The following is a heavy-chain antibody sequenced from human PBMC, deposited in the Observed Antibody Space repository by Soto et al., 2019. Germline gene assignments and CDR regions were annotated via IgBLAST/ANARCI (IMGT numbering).Heavy chain of an antibody. CDR2: IDPSDSYT. V-gene: IGHV5-10-1*01. CDR3: ARRGWESNHGMDV. CDR1: GYSFTSYW. D-gene: IGHD1-26*01. J-gene: IGHJ6*02. Sequence: PGGSVKISCSGSGYSFTSYWISWVRQMPGKGLEWMGRIDPSDSYTNYSPSFQGHVTISADKSISTAYLQWSSLKASDTAMYYCARRGWESNHGMDVWGQGTTVTVSS.